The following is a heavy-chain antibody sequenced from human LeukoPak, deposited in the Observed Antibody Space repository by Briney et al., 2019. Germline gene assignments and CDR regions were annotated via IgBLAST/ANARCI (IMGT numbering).Heavy chain of an antibody. CDR3: ARGPFVYNWNDGDAFDI. D-gene: IGHD1-20*01. CDR2: ITPNTGGT. V-gene: IGHV1-2*06. CDR1: GYTFTRYY. J-gene: IGHJ3*02. Sequence: ASVKVSCKASGYTFTRYYMHWVRHAPGQGLERMGQITPNTGGTNTAQKIQGRVSMTRDTSISTAHMELSRVRYDATAMYICARGPFVYNWNDGDAFDIWGQGTMVTVSS.